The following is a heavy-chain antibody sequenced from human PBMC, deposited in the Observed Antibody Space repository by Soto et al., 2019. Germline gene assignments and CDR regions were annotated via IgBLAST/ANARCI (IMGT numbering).Heavy chain of an antibody. D-gene: IGHD4-17*01. CDR3: ARDPRRYGDYGKGGFDY. J-gene: IGHJ4*02. Sequence: QVQLQESGPGLVKPSQTLSLTCTVSGGSISSGGYYWSWIRQHPGKGLEWIGYIYYSGSTYYNPSLKSRVTISVDTSKNQFSLKLSSVTAADTGVYYCARDPRRYGDYGKGGFDYWGQGTLVTVSS. V-gene: IGHV4-31*03. CDR2: IYYSGST. CDR1: GGSISSGGYY.